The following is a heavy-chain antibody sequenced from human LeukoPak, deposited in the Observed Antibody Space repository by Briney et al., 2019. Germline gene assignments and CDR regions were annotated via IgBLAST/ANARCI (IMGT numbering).Heavy chain of an antibody. Sequence: GGSLRLSCAASGFTFNSYSMNWVRQAPGKGLEWVSSISSSSSYIYYADSVEGRFTISRDSAKNSLYLQMNSLRAEDTAVYYCARDDVTAFDYWGQGTLVTVSS. CDR1: GFTFNSYS. D-gene: IGHD3-10*02. CDR3: ARDDVTAFDY. CDR2: ISSSSSYI. V-gene: IGHV3-21*01. J-gene: IGHJ4*02.